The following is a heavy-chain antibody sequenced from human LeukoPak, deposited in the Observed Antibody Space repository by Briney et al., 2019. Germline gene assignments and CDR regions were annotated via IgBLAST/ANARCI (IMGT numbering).Heavy chain of an antibody. CDR3: AKLGGQEVYNYYVGV. Sequence: GGSLRLSCEASGFTFSSYAMSWVRQAPGKGLEWVSGIIDSGDITYYANSVKGRFAISRDNSKNTLYLQMNSLRAEDTAAYYCAKLGGQEVYNYYVGVWGKGTTVAVSS. CDR1: GFTFSSYA. D-gene: IGHD3-16*01. J-gene: IGHJ6*03. V-gene: IGHV3-23*01. CDR2: IIDSGDIT.